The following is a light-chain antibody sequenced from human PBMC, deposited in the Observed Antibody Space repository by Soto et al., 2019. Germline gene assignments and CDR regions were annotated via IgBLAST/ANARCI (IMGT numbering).Light chain of an antibody. CDR1: QSIRSS. V-gene: IGKV3-11*01. J-gene: IGKJ1*01. CDR3: QQRSEWPRT. Sequence: EIVLTQSPATLSLSPGERATLSCRASQSIRSSLAWYQQKPGQAPRLLIYDASTRATGFPARFSGSGSGTDFTLTIGSLEPEDFAVYYCQQRSEWPRTFGQGTKVEIK. CDR2: DAS.